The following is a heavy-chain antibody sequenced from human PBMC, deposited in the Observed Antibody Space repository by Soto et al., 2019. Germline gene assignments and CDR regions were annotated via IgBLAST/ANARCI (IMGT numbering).Heavy chain of an antibody. CDR3: ARPMMMPTPWDAFDM. Sequence: EVQLVQSGAEVKKPGASLKISCKGSGDSFTNHWIACLHPMPGKGLEWMGFVYPDDSDARYSPSFQGRVTISADMSITTAYLHWSRLSTSDTAIYYFARPMMMPTPWDAFDMWGPGTIVNVSP. CDR1: GDSFTNHW. V-gene: IGHV5-51*07. J-gene: IGHJ3*02. D-gene: IGHD3-22*01. CDR2: VYPDDSDA.